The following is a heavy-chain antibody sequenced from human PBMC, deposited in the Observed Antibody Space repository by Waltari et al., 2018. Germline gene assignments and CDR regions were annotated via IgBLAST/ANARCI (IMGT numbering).Heavy chain of an antibody. Sequence: QVQLQESGPGLVKPSETLSLTCTVSGGAISSYYWSWIRQPPGKGLEWIGYIYYSGSTNYNPSLKSRVTISVDTSKNQFSLKLSSVTAADTAVYYCARAAIYGGNPPIDYWGQGTLVTVSS. CDR3: ARAAIYGGNPPIDY. V-gene: IGHV4-59*01. J-gene: IGHJ4*02. CDR1: GGAISSYY. CDR2: IYYSGST. D-gene: IGHD4-17*01.